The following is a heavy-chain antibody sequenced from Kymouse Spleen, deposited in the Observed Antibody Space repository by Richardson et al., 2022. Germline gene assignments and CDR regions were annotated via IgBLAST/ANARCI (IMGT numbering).Heavy chain of an antibody. Sequence: QVQLVESGGGVVQPGRSLRLSCAASGFTFSSYGMHWVRQAPGKGLEWVAVISYDGSNKYYADSVKGRFTISRDNSKNTLYLQMNSLRAEDTAVYYCAKDQNYYGSGSYFDYWGQGTLVTVSS. CDR3: AKDQNYYGSGSYFDY. J-gene: IGHJ4*02. CDR2: ISYDGSNK. V-gene: IGHV3-30*18. D-gene: IGHD3-10*01. CDR1: GFTFSSYG.